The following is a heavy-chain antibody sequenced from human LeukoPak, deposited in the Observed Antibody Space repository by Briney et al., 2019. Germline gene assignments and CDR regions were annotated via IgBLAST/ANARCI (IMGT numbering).Heavy chain of an antibody. CDR2: VYHSGST. CDR1: GGSISSYY. Sequence: SETLSLTCTVSGGSISSYYWSWIRQPPGKRLEWIGSVYHSGSTYYNPSLKSRVAISVDTSNNQFSLRLSSVTAADTAFYYCARDKTTRDFDYWGQGTLVTVSS. CDR3: ARDKTTRDFDY. J-gene: IGHJ4*02. V-gene: IGHV4-59*12. D-gene: IGHD1-1*01.